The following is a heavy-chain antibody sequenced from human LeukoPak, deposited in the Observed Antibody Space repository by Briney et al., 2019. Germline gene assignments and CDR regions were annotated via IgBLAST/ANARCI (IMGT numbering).Heavy chain of an antibody. D-gene: IGHD3-22*01. CDR3: ARVLYYYDSSGYYFDY. CDR1: GCTFSTYA. J-gene: IGHJ4*02. Sequence: WASVKVSCKRSGCTFSTYALTWVRQAPGQGLECMGRIFSYFGPLNHDHKFQGRVTISTDNSPSPAYMELSSLRSEDTAVFYCARVLYYYDSSGYYFDYWGQETLVTVSP. CDR2: IFSYFGPL. V-gene: IGHV1-69*05.